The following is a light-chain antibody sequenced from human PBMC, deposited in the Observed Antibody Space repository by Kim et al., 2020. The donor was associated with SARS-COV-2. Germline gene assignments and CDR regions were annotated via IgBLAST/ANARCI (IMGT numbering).Light chain of an antibody. CDR2: EDT. J-gene: IGLJ3*02. CDR3: QSADSSDTFWV. CDR1: ALRKQY. Sequence: PGQTARITCSGHALRKQYVNWFQQKPGQSSVVVIYEDTERPSGIPERFAGSTSGTTVTLTISGVQAEDEADYYCQSADSSDTFWVFGGGTQLTVL. V-gene: IGLV3-25*03.